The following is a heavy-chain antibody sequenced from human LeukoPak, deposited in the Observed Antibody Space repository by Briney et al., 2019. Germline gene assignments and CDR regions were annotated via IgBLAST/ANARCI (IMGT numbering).Heavy chain of an antibody. V-gene: IGHV1-18*01. D-gene: IGHD6-19*01. CDR2: ISAYNGNT. J-gene: IGHJ6*02. Sequence: GASVKVSCKASGYTFTSYGISWVRQAPGQGLEWMGWISAYNGNTNYAQKLQGRVTMTTDTSTSTAYMELRSLRSDDTAVYYCARGPYSSGRYWDYYYYGMDVWGQGTTVTVSS. CDR3: ARGPYSSGRYWDYYYYGMDV. CDR1: GYTFTSYG.